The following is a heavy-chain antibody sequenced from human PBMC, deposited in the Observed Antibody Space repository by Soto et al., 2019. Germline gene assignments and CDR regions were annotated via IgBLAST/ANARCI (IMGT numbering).Heavy chain of an antibody. Sequence: SETLSLTCTVSGGSTNSRSDYWGWIRQPPGKGLEWIGSVYYSGSTHDNPSLQSRVTISVDTSRNQFSLNLISVTAADTAVYFCAKAYYASGRPTCPTFDSWGPGLLVTV. V-gene: IGHV4-39*01. D-gene: IGHD3-16*01. CDR3: AKAYYASGRPTCPTFDS. J-gene: IGHJ4*02. CDR1: GGSTNSRSDY. CDR2: VYYSGST.